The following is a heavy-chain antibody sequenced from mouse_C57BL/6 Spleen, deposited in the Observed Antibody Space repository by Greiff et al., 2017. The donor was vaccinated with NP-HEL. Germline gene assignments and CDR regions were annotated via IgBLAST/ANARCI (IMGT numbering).Heavy chain of an antibody. J-gene: IGHJ2*01. CDR3: ARGHYGSSYYFDY. CDR1: GYTFTSYW. V-gene: IGHV1-64*01. Sequence: QVQLQQPGAELVKPGASVKLSCKASGYTFTSYWMHWVKQRPGQGLEWIGMIHPNSGSTNYNEKFKSKATLTVDKSSSTAYMQLSSLTSEDSAVYYCARGHYGSSYYFDYWGQSTTLTVSS. D-gene: IGHD1-1*01. CDR2: IHPNSGST.